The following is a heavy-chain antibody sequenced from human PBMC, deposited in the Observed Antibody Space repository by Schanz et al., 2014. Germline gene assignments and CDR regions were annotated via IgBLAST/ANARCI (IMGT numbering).Heavy chain of an antibody. CDR2: IATSSSTR. V-gene: IGHV3-48*01. CDR1: GFIFSSYG. CDR3: ASGVHVSSLQKGLQF. Sequence: EADLVESGGGLIQRGESLRLSCSASGFIFSSYGLHWVRQAPGKGLEWLSYIATSSSTRHYADSVKGRVTISRDNAKNSVSLQMRRLRVEDTAVYYCASGVHVSSLQKGLQFWGRGTLVIVSS. J-gene: IGHJ1*01. D-gene: IGHD3-10*01.